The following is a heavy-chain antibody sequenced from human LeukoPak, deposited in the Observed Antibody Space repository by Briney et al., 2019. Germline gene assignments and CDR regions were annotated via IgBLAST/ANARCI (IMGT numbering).Heavy chain of an antibody. D-gene: IGHD3-22*01. CDR2: IDGSSTYR. CDR3: VKKLYDNSGPLG. V-gene: IGHV3-23*01. CDR1: GFTFSSYA. Sequence: PGGSLRLSCAASGFTFSSYAMSWVRQAPGKGLEWISAIDGSSTYRLYADSVKGRFTMSRDNSKKTLYLQMNSLRAEDTAVYYCVKKLYDNSGPLGWGQGTLVTVSS. J-gene: IGHJ4*02.